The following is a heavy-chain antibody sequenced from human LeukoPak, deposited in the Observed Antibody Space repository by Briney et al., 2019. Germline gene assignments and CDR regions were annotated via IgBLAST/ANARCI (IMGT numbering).Heavy chain of an antibody. CDR2: IKEDGSEK. CDR3: ARGVIIRGRLDP. Sequence: GGSLRLSCAAPGFIFRNYWMSWVRQAPGKGLEWVANIKEDGSEKYYVESVKGRFTTSRDNAKNSLYLQMSSPRAEDTAVYYCARGVIIRGRLDPWGQGTLVTVSS. J-gene: IGHJ5*02. CDR1: GFIFRNYW. V-gene: IGHV3-7*01. D-gene: IGHD3-16*02.